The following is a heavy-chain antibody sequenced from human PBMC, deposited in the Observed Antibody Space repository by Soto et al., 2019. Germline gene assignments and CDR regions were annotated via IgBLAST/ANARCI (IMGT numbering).Heavy chain of an antibody. Sequence: SETLSLTCAVSGYSISSSNWWGWIRQPPGKGLEWIGYIYYSGSTYYNPSLKSRVTMSVDTSKNQSSLKLSSVTAVDTAVYYCARHVVVPAGYYYYMDVSGKRTTVTVSS. CDR3: ARHVVVPAGYYYYMDV. CDR2: IYYSGST. CDR1: GYSISSSNW. V-gene: IGHV4-28*01. J-gene: IGHJ6*03. D-gene: IGHD2-2*01.